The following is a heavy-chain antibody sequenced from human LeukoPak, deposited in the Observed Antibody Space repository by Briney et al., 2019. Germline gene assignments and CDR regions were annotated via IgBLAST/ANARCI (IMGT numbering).Heavy chain of an antibody. CDR2: IRGKADGGTP. V-gene: IGHV3-15*01. Sequence: GGSLRLSCTASGLTFSSAWMSWVRQAPGKGLEWIGHIRGKADGGTPDYAAPVKGKFTISRDDSKRTLFLQMDSLQIEDTAVYYCTTARRASSSLDYWGQGTLVTVSS. J-gene: IGHJ4*02. CDR1: GLTFSSAW. D-gene: IGHD5-24*01. CDR3: TTARRASSSLDY.